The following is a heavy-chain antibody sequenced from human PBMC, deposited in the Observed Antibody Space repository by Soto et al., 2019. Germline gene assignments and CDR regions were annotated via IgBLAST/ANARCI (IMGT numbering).Heavy chain of an antibody. J-gene: IGHJ6*02. V-gene: IGHV1-2*02. CDR2: INPNSGGT. CDR3: ARDGSGYSGYDWDYYGMDV. Sequence: ASVKVSCKASGYTFTGYHMHWVRQAPGQGLEWMGWINPNSGGTNYAQKFQGRVTMTRDTSISTAYMELSRLRSDDTAVYYCARDGSGYSGYDWDYYGMDVWGQGTTVTVSS. D-gene: IGHD5-12*01. CDR1: GYTFTGYH.